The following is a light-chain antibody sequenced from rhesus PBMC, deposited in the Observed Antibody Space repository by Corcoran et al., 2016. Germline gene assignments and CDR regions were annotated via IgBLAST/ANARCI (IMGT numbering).Light chain of an antibody. CDR2: GVS. V-gene: IGLV2S7*01. CDR3: CSYTSSNTFI. J-gene: IGLJ1*01. Sequence: QAAPTQPPFGSGPPGQSDPIPSTGTSSDVGGYNSVSWFQQHQGKAPKLMIYGVSQRPSGVSDRFSGSKSANTASLTISGLQAEDEADYYCCSYTSSNTFIFGAGTRLTVL. CDR1: SSDVGGYNS.